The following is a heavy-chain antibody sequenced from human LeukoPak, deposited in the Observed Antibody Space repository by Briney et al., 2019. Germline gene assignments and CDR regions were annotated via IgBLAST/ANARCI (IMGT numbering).Heavy chain of an antibody. CDR3: ARAVADRYCSSTSCSLLDY. CDR2: INPNSGGT. CDR1: GYTFTGYY. J-gene: IGHJ4*02. Sequence: ASVKVSCKASGYTFTGYYMHWVRQAPGQGLEWMGWINPNSGGTNYAQKFQGRVTMTRDTSISTAYMELSRLRSDDTAVYYCARAVADRYCSSTSCSLLDYWGQGTLSPSPQ. V-gene: IGHV1-2*02. D-gene: IGHD2-2*01.